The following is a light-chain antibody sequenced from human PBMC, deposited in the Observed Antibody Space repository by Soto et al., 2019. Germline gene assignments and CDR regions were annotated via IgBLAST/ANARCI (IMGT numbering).Light chain of an antibody. CDR2: AAS. J-gene: IGKJ3*01. CDR3: QKHSSVPFT. V-gene: IGKV1-27*01. CDR1: QGIGNC. Sequence: DIQMTQSPSSLSASVGDRVTITCRASQGIGNCLAWYQQKPGEVPKLLIYAASTLQSGVPSRFSGSGSGTDFTLTISSLQTEDVSTYHCQKHSSVPFTFGPGTKVDIK.